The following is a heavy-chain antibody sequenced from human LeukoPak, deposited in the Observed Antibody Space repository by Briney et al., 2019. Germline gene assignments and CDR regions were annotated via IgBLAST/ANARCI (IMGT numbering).Heavy chain of an antibody. Sequence: SVKVSCKASGGTFSSYAISWVRQAPGRGLVWMGGIIPIFGTANYAQKFQGRVTITADESTSTAYMELSSLRSEDTAVYYCASPLPAAMPTDYYGMDVWGQGTTVTVSS. CDR3: ASPLPAAMPTDYYGMDV. CDR2: IIPIFGTA. D-gene: IGHD2-2*01. CDR1: GGTFSSYA. V-gene: IGHV1-69*13. J-gene: IGHJ6*02.